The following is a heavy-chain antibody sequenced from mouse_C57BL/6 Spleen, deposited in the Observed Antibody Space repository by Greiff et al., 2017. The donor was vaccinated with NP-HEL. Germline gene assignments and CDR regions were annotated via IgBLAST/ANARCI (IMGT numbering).Heavy chain of an antibody. CDR2: IYPGDGDT. V-gene: IGHV1-80*01. D-gene: IGHD1-1*01. CDR1: GYAFSSYW. Sequence: VQLQQSGAELVKPGASVKISCKASGYAFSSYWMNWVKQRPGKGLEWIGQIYPGDGDTNYNGKFKGKATLTADKSSSTAYMQRSSLTSEDSAVYFCARAYYCSSLFDYWGQGTTLTVSS. J-gene: IGHJ2*01. CDR3: ARAYYCSSLFDY.